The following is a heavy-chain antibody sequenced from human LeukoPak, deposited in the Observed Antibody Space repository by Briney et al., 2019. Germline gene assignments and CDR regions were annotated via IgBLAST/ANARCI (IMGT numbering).Heavy chain of an antibody. V-gene: IGHV4-4*02. CDR3: ARVALGRRWLQTSYYYGMDV. CDR1: GGSISSSNW. CDR2: IYHSGST. D-gene: IGHD5-24*01. Sequence: SETLSLTCAVSGGSISSSNWWSWVRQPPGKGLEWIGEIYHSGSTNYNPSLKSRVTISVDKSKNQFSLKLSSVTAADTAVFYCARVALGRRWLQTSYYYGMDVWGQGTTVTVSS. J-gene: IGHJ6*02.